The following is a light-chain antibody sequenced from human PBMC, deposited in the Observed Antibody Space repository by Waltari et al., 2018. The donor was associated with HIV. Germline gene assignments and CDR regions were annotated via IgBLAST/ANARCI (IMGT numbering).Light chain of an antibody. CDR2: DVR. V-gene: IGLV2-11*01. CDR1: SSDVGNYNR. CDR3: CSYAGSHIV. J-gene: IGLJ1*01. Sequence: QSALTQPRSVSGSPGQSVTISCTGTSSDVGNYNRVSWYQQHPGKAPKVMIYDVRGGPAGGPYRFSCSKAANTASLTISWLQAYDEADYHCCSYAGSHIVFGTGTKVTVL.